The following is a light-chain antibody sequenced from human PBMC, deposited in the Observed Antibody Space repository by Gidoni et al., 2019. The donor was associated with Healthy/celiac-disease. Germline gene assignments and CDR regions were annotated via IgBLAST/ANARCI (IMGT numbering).Light chain of an antibody. CDR3: QQYDNFHT. V-gene: IGKV1-33*01. Sequence: DIQMTQSPSSLSSSVGDRVTITCQASQDISNYLNWYQQKPGKAPKLLIYDASNLETGVPSRFSGSGSGTDFTFTISSLQPEDIATYYCQQYDNFHTFGGGTKVEIK. CDR2: DAS. CDR1: QDISNY. J-gene: IGKJ4*01.